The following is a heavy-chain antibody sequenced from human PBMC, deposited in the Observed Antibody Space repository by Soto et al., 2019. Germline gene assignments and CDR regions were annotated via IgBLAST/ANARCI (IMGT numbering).Heavy chain of an antibody. CDR1: GGSISSYF. CDR3: AKDQTVSHIGSWASPYDSRGPPRNAFDI. V-gene: IGHV4-59*01. CDR2: IYYSGST. Sequence: SETLSLTCTVSGGSISSYFWSWIRQPPGKGLEWIGYIYYSGSTNYNPSLKSRVTISVDTSKNQFSLKLTSVTAADTAVYYCAKDQTVSHIGSWASPYDSRGPPRNAFDIWGQGTMVTVSS. J-gene: IGHJ3*02. D-gene: IGHD3-22*01.